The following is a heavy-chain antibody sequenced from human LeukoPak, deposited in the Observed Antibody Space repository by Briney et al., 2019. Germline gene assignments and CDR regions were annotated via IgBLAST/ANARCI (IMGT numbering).Heavy chain of an antibody. CDR1: GGTLSSYG. J-gene: IGHJ1*01. D-gene: IGHD6-6*01. V-gene: IGHV1-69*04. CDR2: IIPILGIA. Sequence: SVKVSCKASGGTLSSYGISWVRQAPGQGLEWMGRIIPILGIANYAQKFQGRVTITADKSTSTAYMELRSLRSEDTAVYYCASPRIAARPGYFQHWGQGTLVTVSS. CDR3: ASPRIAARPGYFQH.